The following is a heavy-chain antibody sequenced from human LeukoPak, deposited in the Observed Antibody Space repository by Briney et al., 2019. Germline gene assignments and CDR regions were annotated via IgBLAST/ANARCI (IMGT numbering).Heavy chain of an antibody. V-gene: IGHV4-31*03. D-gene: IGHD2-2*01. J-gene: IGHJ4*02. Sequence: SETLSLTCTVSGGSISSGGYYWSSIRQHPGKGLEWIGYIYYSGSTYYNPSLKSRVTISVDTSKNQFSLKLSSVTAADAAVYYCARETYCRSTSCNGGFDYWGQGTLVTVSS. CDR2: IYYSGST. CDR3: ARETYCRSTSCNGGFDY. CDR1: GGSISSGGYY.